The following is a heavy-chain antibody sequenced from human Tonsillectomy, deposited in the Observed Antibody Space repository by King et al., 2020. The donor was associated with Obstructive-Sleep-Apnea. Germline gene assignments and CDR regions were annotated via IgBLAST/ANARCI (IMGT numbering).Heavy chain of an antibody. J-gene: IGHJ6*02. Sequence: QLQESGPGLVKPSQTLSLTCTVSGGSISSGGYYWSWIRQHPGRGLEWIGYIYYNVTTYPNPSLKGRVTMSVDTSKNQFSLKVRSVTAADTAVYYCAMDNGANCSSTSCYSAPYYYFGMDVWGQGTTVTVSS. CDR1: GGSISSGGYY. CDR2: IYYNVTT. D-gene: IGHD2-2*01. V-gene: IGHV4-31*03. CDR3: AMDNGANCSSTSCYSAPYYYFGMDV.